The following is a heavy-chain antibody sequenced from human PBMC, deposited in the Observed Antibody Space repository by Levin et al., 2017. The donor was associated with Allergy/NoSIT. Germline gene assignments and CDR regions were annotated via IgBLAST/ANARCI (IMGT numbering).Heavy chain of an antibody. CDR1: GYTLTELS. CDR2: FDPEDGET. D-gene: IGHD6-19*01. Sequence: ASVKVSCKVSGYTLTELSMHWVRQAPGKGLEWMGGFDPEDGETIYAQKFQGRVTMTEDTSTDTAYMELSSLRSEDTAVYYCAILGIAVVPYYFDCWGQGTLVTVAS. J-gene: IGHJ4*02. CDR3: AILGIAVVPYYFDC. V-gene: IGHV1-24*01.